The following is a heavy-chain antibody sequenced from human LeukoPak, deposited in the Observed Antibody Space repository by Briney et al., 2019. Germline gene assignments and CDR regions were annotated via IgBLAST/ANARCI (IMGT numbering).Heavy chain of an antibody. V-gene: IGHV3-23*01. CDR1: GFTFSSYA. CDR3: AKFGILTGYYNPGGLDY. CDR2: ISGSGGST. J-gene: IGHJ4*02. D-gene: IGHD3-9*01. Sequence: GGSLRLSCAASGFTFSSYAMSWVHQAPGKGLEWVSAISGSGGSTYYADSVKGRFTISRDNSKNTLYLQMNSLRAEDTAVYYCAKFGILTGYYNPGGLDYWGQGTLVTVSS.